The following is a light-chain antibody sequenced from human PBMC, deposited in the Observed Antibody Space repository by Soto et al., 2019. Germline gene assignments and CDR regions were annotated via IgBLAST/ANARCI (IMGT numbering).Light chain of an antibody. CDR3: QQYNSYWT. CDR1: QGIKND. Sequence: AIQMTQSPSSLSAAIGDRVTIACRASQGIKNDLGWYQQKPGKAPNLLIYAASTLQSGVPSRFSGSGSGTDFTLTISSLQPDDFATYYCQQYNSYWTFGQGTKVDI. J-gene: IGKJ1*01. CDR2: AAS. V-gene: IGKV1-6*01.